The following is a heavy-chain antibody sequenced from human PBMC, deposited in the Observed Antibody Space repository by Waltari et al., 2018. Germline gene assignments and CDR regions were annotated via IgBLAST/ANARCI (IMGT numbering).Heavy chain of an antibody. V-gene: IGHV1-69-2*01. J-gene: IGHJ3*02. Sequence: EVQLVQSGAEVKKPGATVKISCKVSGYTFPDYYMHWVQQAPGKGLEWMGLVDPEDGETIYAEKFQGRVTITADTSTDTAYMELSSLRSEDTAVYYCATSSVVVVAARSSDAFDIWGQGTMVTVSS. D-gene: IGHD2-15*01. CDR2: VDPEDGET. CDR1: GYTFPDYY. CDR3: ATSSVVVVAARSSDAFDI.